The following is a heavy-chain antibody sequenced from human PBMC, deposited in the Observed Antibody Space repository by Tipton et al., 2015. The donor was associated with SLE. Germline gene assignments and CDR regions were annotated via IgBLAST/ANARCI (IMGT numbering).Heavy chain of an antibody. CDR2: IYTSGST. D-gene: IGHD3-10*01. J-gene: IGHJ6*02. CDR3: ASLGGVRGVIYYYGMDV. Sequence: TLSLTCAVYGGSFSGYYWSWIRQPAGKGLEWIGYIYTSGSTNYNPSPKSRVTISVDTSKNQFSLKLSSVTAADTAVYYCASLGGVRGVIYYYGMDVWGQGTTVTVSS. V-gene: IGHV4-4*09. CDR1: GGSFSGYY.